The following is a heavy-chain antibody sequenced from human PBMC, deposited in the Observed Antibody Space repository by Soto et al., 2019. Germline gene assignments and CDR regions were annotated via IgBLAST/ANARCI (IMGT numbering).Heavy chain of an antibody. V-gene: IGHV1-18*01. D-gene: IGHD6-19*01. J-gene: IGHJ5*02. Sequence: GASVKVSCKASGYTFTSYGISWVRQAPGQGLEWMGWISAYNGNTDYAQKLQGRVTMTTDTSTSTAYVELRSLRSDDTAIYYCARSRSGSAWDNWFDPWGQGTLVTVSS. CDR2: ISAYNGNT. CDR3: ARSRSGSAWDNWFDP. CDR1: GYTFTSYG.